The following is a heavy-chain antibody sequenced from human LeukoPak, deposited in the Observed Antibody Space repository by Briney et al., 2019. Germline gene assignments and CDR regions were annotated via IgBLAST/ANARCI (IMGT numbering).Heavy chain of an antibody. CDR1: GFTFSDYY. J-gene: IGHJ4*02. V-gene: IGHV3-11*01. CDR3: ARAMTYYYDSSGYVAW. CDR2: ISSSGSTI. D-gene: IGHD3-22*01. Sequence: PGGSPRLSCAASGFTFSDYYMSWIRQAPGKGLEWVSYISSSGSTIYYADSVKGRFTISRDNAKNSLYLQMNSLRAEDTAVYYCARAMTYYYDSSGYVAWWGQGTLVTVSS.